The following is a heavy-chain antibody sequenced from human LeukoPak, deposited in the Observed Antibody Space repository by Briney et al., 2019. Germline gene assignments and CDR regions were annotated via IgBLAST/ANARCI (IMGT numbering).Heavy chain of an antibody. V-gene: IGHV3-20*04. Sequence: PGGSLRLSCAASGFTFDDYGMSWVRQAPGKGLEWVSGINWNGGSTGYADSVKGRFTISRDNAKNSLYLQMNSLRAEDTAVYYCAKAGGVVVSHYFDYWGQGTLVTVSS. D-gene: IGHD3-22*01. CDR3: AKAGGVVVSHYFDY. CDR2: INWNGGST. J-gene: IGHJ4*02. CDR1: GFTFDDYG.